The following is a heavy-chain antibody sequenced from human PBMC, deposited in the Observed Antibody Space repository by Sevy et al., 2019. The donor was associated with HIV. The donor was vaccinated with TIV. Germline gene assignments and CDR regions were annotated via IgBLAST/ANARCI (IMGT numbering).Heavy chain of an antibody. V-gene: IGHV3-23*01. D-gene: IGHD3-10*01. CDR3: AKFPGTYSFVCAFDM. CDR1: GFTFSNYA. Sequence: GGSLRLYCRGSGFTFSNYAMSWVRQAPGKGLKWLSGISGSGATTYDADSAKGRFTISRDNSKNTLFLQMNSLRAEDTAVYYRAKFPGTYSFVCAFDMWGQGTLVTVSS. J-gene: IGHJ3*02. CDR2: ISGSGATT.